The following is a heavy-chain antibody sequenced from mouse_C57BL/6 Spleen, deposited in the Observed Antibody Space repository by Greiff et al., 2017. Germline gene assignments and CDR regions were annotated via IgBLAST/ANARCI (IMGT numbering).Heavy chain of an antibody. CDR2: IHPNSGST. CDR3: ARDDSSYVEAMDY. V-gene: IGHV1-64*01. CDR1: GYTFTSYW. Sequence: QVQLQQPGAELVKPGASVKLSCKASGYTFTSYWMHWVKQRPGQGLEWIGMIHPNSGSTNYNEKFKSKATLTVDKSSSTAYMQLSSLTSEDSAVYYCARDDSSYVEAMDYWGQGTSVTVSS. D-gene: IGHD1-1*01. J-gene: IGHJ4*01.